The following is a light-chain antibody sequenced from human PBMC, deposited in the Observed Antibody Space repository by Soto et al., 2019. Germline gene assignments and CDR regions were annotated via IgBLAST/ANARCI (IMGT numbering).Light chain of an antibody. V-gene: IGKV3-15*01. J-gene: IGKJ1*01. CDR1: QSVSSY. CDR2: GAS. Sequence: EIVLTQSPAALSLSPGQRATLSCRASQSVSSYLVWYQQKPGQAPRLLIYGASTRATGIPARFSGSGSGTDFTLTITSLQSEDFAVYYCQQYNNWPRTFGQGTKVDIK. CDR3: QQYNNWPRT.